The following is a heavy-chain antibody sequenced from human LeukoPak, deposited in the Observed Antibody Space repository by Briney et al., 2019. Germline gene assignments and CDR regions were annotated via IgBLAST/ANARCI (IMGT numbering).Heavy chain of an antibody. D-gene: IGHD4-17*01. CDR1: GGTFSSYA. CDR3: ARDLGTVTTLGSFDI. V-gene: IGHV1-69*05. CDR2: IIPIFGTA. J-gene: IGHJ3*02. Sequence: ASVKVSCKASGGTFSSYAISWVRQAPGQGLEWMGGIIPIFGTANYAQKFQGRVTMTRDMSTSTVYMELSSLRSEDTAVYYCARDLGTVTTLGSFDIWGQGTMVTVSS.